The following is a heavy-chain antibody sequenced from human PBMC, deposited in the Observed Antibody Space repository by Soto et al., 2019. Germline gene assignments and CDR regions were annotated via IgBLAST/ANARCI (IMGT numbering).Heavy chain of an antibody. J-gene: IGHJ4*02. Sequence: GESLKSAGKCSGYSFSTYWIAWVLQMPGKGLEWMGSIYFGDSNTRYSPSFQGQVTISADKSISTAYLRWSSLKASDTAMYYCATWRGSSWFDYWGQGTLVTVSS. V-gene: IGHV5-51*01. CDR3: ATWRGSSWFDY. D-gene: IGHD6-13*01. CDR2: IYFGDSNT. CDR1: GYSFSTYW.